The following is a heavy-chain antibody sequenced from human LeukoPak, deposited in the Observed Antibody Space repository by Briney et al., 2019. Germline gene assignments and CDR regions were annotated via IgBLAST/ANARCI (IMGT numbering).Heavy chain of an antibody. D-gene: IGHD3-10*01. CDR1: GFTFSSYS. V-gene: IGHV3-21*01. J-gene: IGHJ4*02. Sequence: PGGSLRLSCAASGFTFSSYSMNWVRQAPGKGLEWVSSISSSSSYIYYADSVKGRFTISRDNAKNSLYLQMNSLRAEDTAVYYCARVASGYSGSYPHYLDYWGQGTLVTVSS. CDR3: ARVASGYSGSYPHYLDY. CDR2: ISSSSSYI.